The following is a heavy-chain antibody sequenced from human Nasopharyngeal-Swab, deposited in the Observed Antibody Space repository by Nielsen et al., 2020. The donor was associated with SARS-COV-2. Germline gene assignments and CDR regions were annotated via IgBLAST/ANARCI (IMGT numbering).Heavy chain of an antibody. CDR2: IYYSGST. Sequence: SETLSITCTVSGGSISSRSYYGGGNRQPPGKGLEWIGSIYYSGSTYYNPSLKSRVTISVDTSKNQFSLKLISVTAADTAVYYCARGYSSGWYPFDYWGQGTLVTVSS. V-gene: IGHV4-39*07. J-gene: IGHJ4*02. D-gene: IGHD6-19*01. CDR3: ARGYSSGWYPFDY. CDR1: GGSISSRSYY.